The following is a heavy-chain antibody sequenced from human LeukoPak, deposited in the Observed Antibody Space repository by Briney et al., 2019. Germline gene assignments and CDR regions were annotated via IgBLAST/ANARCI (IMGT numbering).Heavy chain of an antibody. CDR1: GFTFSDHY. V-gene: IGHV3-11*01. Sequence: PGGSLRLTCAASGFTFSDHYMSWIRQAPGKGLEWVSYIRRDGSTIYYADSVKGRFTISRDNAKSSLFLQMNSLRAEDTAVYYCARGGVQALEYFDYWGQGSPVTVSS. CDR2: IRRDGSTI. CDR3: ARGGVQALEYFDY. J-gene: IGHJ4*02. D-gene: IGHD3-3*01.